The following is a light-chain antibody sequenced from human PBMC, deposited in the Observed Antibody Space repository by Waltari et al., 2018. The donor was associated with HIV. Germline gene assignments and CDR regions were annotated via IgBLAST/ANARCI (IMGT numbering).Light chain of an antibody. V-gene: IGLV1-44*01. J-gene: IGLJ3*02. Sequence: QSVLTQPPSASGTPGQRVTISCSGDRSNIVSSSVNWYQLIPGEAPKLLIYSLNDRPSGVPSRFSGAKSGTSASLAISGLQSGDEADYFCAAWDDSLNGLVFGGGTKLTVL. CDR3: AAWDDSLNGLV. CDR2: SLN. CDR1: RSNIVSSS.